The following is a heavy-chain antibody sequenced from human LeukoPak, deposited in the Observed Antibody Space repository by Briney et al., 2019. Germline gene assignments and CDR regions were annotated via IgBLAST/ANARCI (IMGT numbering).Heavy chain of an antibody. D-gene: IGHD3-10*01. Sequence: GGSLRLSCAASGLTFSDQYMDWVRQAPGKGLEWVGRTRNKANSYTTEYAAAEKGRFTISRDDSKNTMYLQMNSLKTEDTAVYYCARVRLLWFGELSKHERTTYDYWGQGTLVTVSS. J-gene: IGHJ4*02. CDR1: GLTFSDQY. CDR2: TRNKANSYTT. CDR3: ARVRLLWFGELSKHERTTYDY. V-gene: IGHV3-72*01.